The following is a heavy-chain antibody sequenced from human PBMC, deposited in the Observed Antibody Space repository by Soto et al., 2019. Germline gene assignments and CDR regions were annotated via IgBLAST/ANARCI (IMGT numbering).Heavy chain of an antibody. CDR3: ASQIMVMLVSGFDI. CDR2: IYPGDSNA. Sequence: GESLKISCKGSGFSFSTTWIGWVRQMPGKGLEHMGLIYPGDSNAIYSPSFQGQVTISVDKSISTAYLQWSGLKASDTAMYYCASQIMVMLVSGFDIWGKGPMVTVSS. D-gene: IGHD2-21*01. J-gene: IGHJ3*02. CDR1: GFSFSTTW. V-gene: IGHV5-51*01.